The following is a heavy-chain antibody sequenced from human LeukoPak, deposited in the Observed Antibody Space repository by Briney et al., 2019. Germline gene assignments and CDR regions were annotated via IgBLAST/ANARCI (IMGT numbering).Heavy chain of an antibody. Sequence: AGGSLRLSCATSGFTFSTYGMHWVRQAPGRGLEWVAFIRYDGSNKYHADSMRGRFTISRDNSKNTLYLQMNSLRTEDTAVYYCAKDVYYYDSSGYYYYWGQGTLVTVSS. J-gene: IGHJ4*02. CDR3: AKDVYYYDSSGYYYY. CDR1: GFTFSTYG. V-gene: IGHV3-30*02. D-gene: IGHD3-22*01. CDR2: IRYDGSNK.